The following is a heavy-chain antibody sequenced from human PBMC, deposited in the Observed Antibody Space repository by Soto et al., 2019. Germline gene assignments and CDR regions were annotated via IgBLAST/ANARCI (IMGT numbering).Heavy chain of an antibody. D-gene: IGHD3-22*01. J-gene: IGHJ3*02. Sequence: SETLSLTCAVSGGSISSGGHSWSWIRQPPGKGLEWIGYIYHSGSTYYNPSLKSRVTISVDRSKNQFSLKLSSVTAADTAVYYCARVPVVIGAFDIWGQGTMVTVSS. CDR2: IYHSGST. CDR3: ARVPVVIGAFDI. V-gene: IGHV4-30-2*01. CDR1: GGSISSGGHS.